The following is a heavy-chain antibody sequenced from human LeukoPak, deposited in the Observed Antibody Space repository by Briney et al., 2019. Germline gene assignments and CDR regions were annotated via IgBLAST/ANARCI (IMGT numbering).Heavy chain of an antibody. J-gene: IGHJ6*02. D-gene: IGHD4-11*01. CDR1: GLTFADAW. CDR3: ARGRVTTLDDAYYGMDV. CDR2: ISSSSSYI. Sequence: GGSLRLSCVASGLTFADAWMNWVRQAPGKGLEWVSSISSSSSYIYYADSVKGRFTISRDNAKNSLYLQMNSLRAEDTAVYYCARGRVTTLDDAYYGMDVWGQGTTVTVSS. V-gene: IGHV3-21*01.